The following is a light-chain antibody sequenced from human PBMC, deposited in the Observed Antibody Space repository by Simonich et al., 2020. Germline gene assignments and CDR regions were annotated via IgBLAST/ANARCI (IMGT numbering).Light chain of an antibody. CDR3: QQFNSYPFT. V-gene: IGKV1-13*02. Sequence: AIQLTQSPSSLSASVGDRVTITCRASQGISSALAWYQQKPGKAPKLLIYDASSLESGVPSRFRGSGSGTDFTLTISSLQPEDFAPYYCQQFNSYPFTFGPGTKVDIK. J-gene: IGKJ3*01. CDR2: DAS. CDR1: QGISSA.